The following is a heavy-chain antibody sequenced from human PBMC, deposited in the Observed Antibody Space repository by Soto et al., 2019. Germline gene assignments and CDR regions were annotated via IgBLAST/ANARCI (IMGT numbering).Heavy chain of an antibody. CDR3: AWTSIAARPGPFDY. D-gene: IGHD6-6*01. CDR2: IIPIFGTA. J-gene: IGHJ4*02. CDR1: GGTFSSYA. V-gene: IGHV1-69*01. Sequence: QVQLVQSGAEVKKPGSSVKASCKASGGTFSSYAISWVRQAPGQGLEWMGGIIPIFGTANYAQKFQGRVTITADESTSTAYMELSSLRSEDTAVYYCAWTSIAARPGPFDYWGQGTLVTVSS.